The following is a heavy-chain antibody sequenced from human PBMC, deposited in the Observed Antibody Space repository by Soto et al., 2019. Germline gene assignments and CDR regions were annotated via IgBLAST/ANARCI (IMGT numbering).Heavy chain of an antibody. CDR1: GFTFSSYA. CDR2: ISYGGSNT. V-gene: IGHV3-30-3*01. Sequence: QVQMVESGGGVVQPGRSLRLSCAVSGFTFSSYAMHWVRQAPGKGLEWVAVISYGGSNTYFADSVKGRFTISSDKSKNTLYLQMNSLRTEDTAVYHCARDREVTMRSFYYWGQGTLVTVSS. J-gene: IGHJ4*02. CDR3: ARDREVTMRSFYY. D-gene: IGHD3-22*01.